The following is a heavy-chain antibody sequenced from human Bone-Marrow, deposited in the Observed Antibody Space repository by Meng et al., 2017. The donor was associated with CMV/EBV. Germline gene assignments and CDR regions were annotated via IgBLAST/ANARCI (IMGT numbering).Heavy chain of an antibody. CDR2: IRYDGSNK. J-gene: IGHJ5*02. V-gene: IGHV3-30*02. Sequence: FCSDGVHWVRQAPGKGLEWVAFIRYDGSNKYYADSVKGRFTISRDNSKNTLYLQMNSLRAEDTAVYYCATLGDIVVVPAASRFNRFDPWGQGTLVTVSS. CDR1: FCSDG. CDR3: ATLGDIVVVPAASRFNRFDP. D-gene: IGHD2-2*01.